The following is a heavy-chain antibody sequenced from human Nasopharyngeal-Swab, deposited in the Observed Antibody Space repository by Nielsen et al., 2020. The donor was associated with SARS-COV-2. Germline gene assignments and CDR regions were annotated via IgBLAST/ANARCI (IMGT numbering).Heavy chain of an antibody. CDR1: GGSSSGYY. Sequence: SETLSLTCAVYGGSSSGYYWSWIRQPPGKGLEWIGEINHSGSTNYNPSLKSRVTISVDTSKNQFSLKMSSVTAADTAVYYCARGKFASGGYYRIYYGMDVWGQGTTVTVSS. D-gene: IGHD3-3*01. J-gene: IGHJ6*02. CDR3: ARGKFASGGYYRIYYGMDV. CDR2: INHSGST. V-gene: IGHV4-34*01.